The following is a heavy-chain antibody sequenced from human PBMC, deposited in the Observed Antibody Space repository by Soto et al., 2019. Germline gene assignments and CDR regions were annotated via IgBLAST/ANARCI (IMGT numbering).Heavy chain of an antibody. V-gene: IGHV3-48*03. J-gene: IGHJ4*02. D-gene: IGHD2-21*01. Sequence: GGSLRLSCAASGFTFSSYEMNWVRQAPGKGLEWVSYISSSGSTIYYADSVKGRFTISRDNAKNSLYLQMNSLRAEDTAVYYCACLGTIPHPFDYWGQGTLVTVSS. CDR3: ACLGTIPHPFDY. CDR1: GFTFSSYE. CDR2: ISSSGSTI.